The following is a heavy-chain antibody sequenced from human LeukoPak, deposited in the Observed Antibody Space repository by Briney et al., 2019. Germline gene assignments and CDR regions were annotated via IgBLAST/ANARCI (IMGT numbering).Heavy chain of an antibody. CDR1: GRSFSGYY. J-gene: IGHJ1*01. V-gene: IGHV4-34*01. D-gene: IGHD6-13*01. CDR3: ARAAAAGTHFQH. Sequence: SETLSLTCAVYGRSFSGYYWSWIRQPPGKVLEWIGEISHSGSTNYNPSLKSRVTISVDTSKNQFSLKLSSVTAADTAVYYCARAAAAGTHFQHWGQGTLVTVSS. CDR2: ISHSGST.